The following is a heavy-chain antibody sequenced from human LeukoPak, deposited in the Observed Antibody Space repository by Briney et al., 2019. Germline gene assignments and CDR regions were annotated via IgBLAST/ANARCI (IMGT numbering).Heavy chain of an antibody. Sequence: SETLSLTCTVSGGSISSYYWSWIRQPPGKGLEWIGYISYSGSTNYNPSLKSRVAISVDTSKHQFSLKLSAVTAADTAVYYCARGPHKFDYWGQGSLVTVSS. CDR3: ARGPHKFDY. CDR1: GGSISSYY. J-gene: IGHJ4*02. CDR2: ISYSGST. V-gene: IGHV4-59*01.